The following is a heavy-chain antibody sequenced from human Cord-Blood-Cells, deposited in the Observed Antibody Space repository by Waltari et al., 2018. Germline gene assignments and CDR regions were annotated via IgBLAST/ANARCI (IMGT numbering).Heavy chain of an antibody. V-gene: IGHV1-69*01. CDR3: AGWELLRYYYYGMDV. Sequence: QAQLVQHGAEVRQPGSPLKHSGTAAAGTSSTSAVPSVRQAPGQGLEWMGGIIPIFGTANYAQKFQGRVTITADESTSTAYMELSSLRSEDTAVYYCAGWELLRYYYYGMDVWGQGTTVTVSS. CDR2: IIPIFGTA. J-gene: IGHJ6*02. CDR1: AGTSSTSA. D-gene: IGHD1-26*01.